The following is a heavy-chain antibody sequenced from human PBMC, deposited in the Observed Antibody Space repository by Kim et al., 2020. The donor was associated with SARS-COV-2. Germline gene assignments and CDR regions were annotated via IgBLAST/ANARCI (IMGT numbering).Heavy chain of an antibody. J-gene: IGHJ3*02. D-gene: IGHD6-6*01. CDR1: GGSISSSSYY. CDR3: ARTGAARGAFDI. CDR2: IYYSGST. V-gene: IGHV4-39*01. Sequence: SETLSLTCTVSGGSISSSSYYWGWIRQPPGKGLEWIGSIYYSGSTYYNPSLKSRVTISVDTSKNQFSLKLSSVTAADTAVYYCARTGAARGAFDIWGQGTMVTVSS.